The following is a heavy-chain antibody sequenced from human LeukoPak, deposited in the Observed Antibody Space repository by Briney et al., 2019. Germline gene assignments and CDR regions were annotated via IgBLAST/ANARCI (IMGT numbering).Heavy chain of an antibody. V-gene: IGHV3-23*01. CDR3: AAPAAMRELLPLDY. Sequence: SGGSLRLSCAASGFTFSNYAMSWVRQAPGKGLEWVSAISGSGGSTYYADSVKGRFTISRDNSKNTLYLQMNSLRAEDTAVYYCAAPAAMRELLPLDYWGQGTLVTVSS. D-gene: IGHD2-2*01. J-gene: IGHJ4*02. CDR2: ISGSGGST. CDR1: GFTFSNYA.